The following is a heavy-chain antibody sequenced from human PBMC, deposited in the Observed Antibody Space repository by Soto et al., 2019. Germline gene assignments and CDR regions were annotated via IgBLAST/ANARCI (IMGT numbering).Heavy chain of an antibody. CDR2: IRSKAYGGTT. J-gene: IGHJ5*02. D-gene: IGHD6-19*01. CDR3: TRAETRGVAVAAYNWFDP. CDR1: GFTFGDYA. Sequence: GGSLRLSCTASGFTFGDYAMSWFRQAPGKGLEWVGFIRSKAYGGTTEYAASVKGRFTISRDDSKSIAYLQMNSLKTEDTAVYYCTRAETRGVAVAAYNWFDPWGQGTLVTVSS. V-gene: IGHV3-49*03.